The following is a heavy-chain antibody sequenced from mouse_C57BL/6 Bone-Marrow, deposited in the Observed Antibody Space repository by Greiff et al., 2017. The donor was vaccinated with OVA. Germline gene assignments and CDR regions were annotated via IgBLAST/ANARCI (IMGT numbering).Heavy chain of an antibody. CDR3: ARMVYYYGSVDY. CDR2: IDPSDSYT. D-gene: IGHD1-1*01. Sequence: QVQLQQPGAELVMPGASVKLSCKASGYTFTSYWMHWVKQRPGKGLEWIGEIDPSDSYTNYNQKFKGKSTLTVDKSSSTAYMQLSSLTSEDSAVYYCARMVYYYGSVDYWGQGTTLTVSS. J-gene: IGHJ2*01. CDR1: GYTFTSYW. V-gene: IGHV1-69*01.